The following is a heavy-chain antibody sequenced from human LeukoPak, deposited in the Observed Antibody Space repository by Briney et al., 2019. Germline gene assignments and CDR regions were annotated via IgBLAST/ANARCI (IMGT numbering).Heavy chain of an antibody. J-gene: IGHJ5*02. CDR1: GYSFPNYG. D-gene: IGHD4-23*01. CDR3: ASSSGGWFDP. CDR2: ISAYNGNT. V-gene: IGHV1-18*01. Sequence: ASVKVSCKASGYSFPNYGISWVRQAPGQGLEWMGWISAYNGNTNYAQKLQGRVTMTTDTSTSTAYMELRSLRSDDTAVYYCASSSGGWFDPWGQGTLVTVSS.